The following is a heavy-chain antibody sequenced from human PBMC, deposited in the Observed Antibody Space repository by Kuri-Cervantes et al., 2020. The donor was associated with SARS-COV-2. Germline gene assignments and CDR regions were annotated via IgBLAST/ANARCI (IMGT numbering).Heavy chain of an antibody. D-gene: IGHD6-13*01. CDR3: AKGLAASVTRGYFDY. Sequence: GESLKISCAASGFTFSNYAMNWVRQAPGKGLEWVSSISNSGGSTYYADSVKGRFTISRDNSKNTLYLQMNSLRAEDTAVYYCAKGLAASVTRGYFDYWGQGTLVTVSS. J-gene: IGHJ4*02. CDR2: ISNSGGST. CDR1: GFTFSNYA. V-gene: IGHV3-23*01.